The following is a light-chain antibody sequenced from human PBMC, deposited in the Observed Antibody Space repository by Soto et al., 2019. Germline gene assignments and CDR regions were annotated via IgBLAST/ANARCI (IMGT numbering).Light chain of an antibody. Sequence: DIQMTQSPSSLSASVGDRVTVTCRAGQSISRYLNWYQQRPGKAPKLLIYSASSLQTGVQSRFSGSGSGTDFTLTINSLQPEDFATYYCKQSYNGPFTFGPGTKVDIK. CDR1: QSISRY. J-gene: IGKJ3*01. CDR2: SAS. V-gene: IGKV1-39*01. CDR3: KQSYNGPFT.